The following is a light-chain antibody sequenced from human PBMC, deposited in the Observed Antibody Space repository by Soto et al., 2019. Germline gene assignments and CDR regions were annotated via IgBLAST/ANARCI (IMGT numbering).Light chain of an antibody. CDR3: QSYDSSLSDSYV. Sequence: QAVVTQPPSVSGAPGQRVTISCTGSSSNIGAGYDVHWYQQLPGTAPKLLIYGYSNRPSGVPERFSGSRSGTSASLAITGLQAEDEADYYCQSYDSSLSDSYVFGTGTKLTVL. J-gene: IGLJ1*01. CDR2: GYS. CDR1: SSNIGAGYD. V-gene: IGLV1-40*01.